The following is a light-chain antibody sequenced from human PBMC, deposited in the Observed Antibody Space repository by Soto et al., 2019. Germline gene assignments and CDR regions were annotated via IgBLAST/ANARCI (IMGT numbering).Light chain of an antibody. V-gene: IGKV3-20*01. CDR2: GAS. J-gene: IGKJ1*01. CDR3: QQYDTSPRT. Sequence: EVLLTQSPGTLSLSPGERATLSCRASQSVSSNYLAWYQQKSGQAPRLLIYGASNRATGIPDRFSGSGSGTDFTLNIRRLEPEDFAVYYSQQYDTSPRTFVQGNKVEFQ. CDR1: QSVSSNY.